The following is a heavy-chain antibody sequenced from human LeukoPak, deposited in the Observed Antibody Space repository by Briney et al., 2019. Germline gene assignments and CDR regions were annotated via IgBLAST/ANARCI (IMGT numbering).Heavy chain of an antibody. D-gene: IGHD6-19*01. CDR2: ISSNGGST. J-gene: IGHJ4*02. Sequence: GGSLRLSCAASGFTFSSYAMHWVRQAPGKGLEYVSAISSNGGSTYYANSVKGRFTISRDNSKNTLYLRMGSLRAEDMAVYYCVRGEGAVAGTLDYWGQGTLVTVSS. CDR1: GFTFSSYA. V-gene: IGHV3-64*01. CDR3: VRGEGAVAGTLDY.